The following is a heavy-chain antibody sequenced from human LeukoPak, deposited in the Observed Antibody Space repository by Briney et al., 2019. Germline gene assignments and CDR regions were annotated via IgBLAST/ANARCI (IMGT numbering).Heavy chain of an antibody. CDR1: GFTFSSYA. J-gene: IGHJ4*02. V-gene: IGHV3-23*01. CDR2: ISASGGST. Sequence: QPGGSLRLSCAASGFTFSSYAMTWVRQAPGKGLEWVSAISASGGSTYYADSVKGRFTISRDNSKNTLYLQMNSLRAEDTAVYYCALIQWLVQGTFDYWGQGTLVTVSS. CDR3: ALIQWLVQGTFDY. D-gene: IGHD6-19*01.